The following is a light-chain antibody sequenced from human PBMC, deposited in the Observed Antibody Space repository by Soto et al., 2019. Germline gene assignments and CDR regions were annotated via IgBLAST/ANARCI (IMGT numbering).Light chain of an antibody. J-gene: IGLJ2*01. Sequence: QSALIQPASVSGSPGQSITISCTGTTSDVGGYNHVSWFQQHPGKVPKLMIYDVNNRPSGVSNRFSGSKSGNTASLTISGLQAEDEADYYCSSYTNTNTRVFGGGTKLTVL. V-gene: IGLV2-14*01. CDR2: DVN. CDR3: SSYTNTNTRV. CDR1: TSDVGGYNH.